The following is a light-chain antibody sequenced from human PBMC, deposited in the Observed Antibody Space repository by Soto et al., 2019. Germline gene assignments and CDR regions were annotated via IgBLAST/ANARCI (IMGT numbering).Light chain of an antibody. CDR1: SSDVGGYNY. Sequence: QSALTQPASVSGSPGQSITISCTGTSSDVGGYNYVSWYQQHPGKAPKLLIYKVSNRPSGVSNRSSGSKSGNTASLTISGIQAEDEADYYCSSYTSSTFYVFGTGTKVTVL. J-gene: IGLJ1*01. V-gene: IGLV2-14*01. CDR2: KVS. CDR3: SSYTSSTFYV.